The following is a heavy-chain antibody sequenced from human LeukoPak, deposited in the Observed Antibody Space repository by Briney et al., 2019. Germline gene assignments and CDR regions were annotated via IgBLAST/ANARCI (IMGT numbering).Heavy chain of an antibody. J-gene: IGHJ4*02. CDR2: IYSSGST. CDR1: GFTVSTNY. D-gene: IGHD6-6*01. V-gene: IGHV3-66*03. Sequence: GGSLRLSCAASGFTVSTNYMSWVRQAPGKGLEWVSVIYSSGSTYYADSVKGRFTIFRDNSKNTPYLQMNSLRAEDTAVYYCARDGGLAPYSSSTPFDYWGQGTLVTVSS. CDR3: ARDGGLAPYSSSTPFDY.